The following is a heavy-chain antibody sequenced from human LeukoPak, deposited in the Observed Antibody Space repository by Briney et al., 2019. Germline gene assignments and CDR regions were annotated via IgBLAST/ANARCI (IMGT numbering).Heavy chain of an antibody. CDR2: ISGSGGST. D-gene: IGHD2-2*01. V-gene: IGHV3-23*01. CDR3: ASPRQYQLPTFPDY. J-gene: IGHJ4*02. Sequence: GGSLRLSCAASGFTFSSYAMGWVRQAPGKGLEWVSAISGSGGSTYYADSVKGRFTISRDNSKNTLYLQMNSLRAEDTAVYYCASPRQYQLPTFPDYWGQGTLVTVSS. CDR1: GFTFSSYA.